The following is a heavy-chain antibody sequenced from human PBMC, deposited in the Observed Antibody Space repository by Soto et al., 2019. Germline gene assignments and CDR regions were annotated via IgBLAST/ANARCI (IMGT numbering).Heavy chain of an antibody. D-gene: IGHD2-2*01. CDR1: SGSVSSGGYF. CDR3: AGTSARSMVDY. CDR2: IYHTVST. Sequence: SETRSLTCTVSSGSVSSGGYFWSWIRQLPGKGLEWIGYIYHTVSTFYNPSLKSRVTISLDTSKSQFSLRLTSVTAADTAMYFCAGTSARSMVDYGGLGTLVAVSS. J-gene: IGHJ4*02. V-gene: IGHV4-31*03.